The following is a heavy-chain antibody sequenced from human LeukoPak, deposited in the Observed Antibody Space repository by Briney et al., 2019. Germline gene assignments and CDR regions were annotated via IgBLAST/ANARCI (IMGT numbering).Heavy chain of an antibody. D-gene: IGHD4-17*01. V-gene: IGHV1-2*04. CDR3: ALSSYGDYEAFDI. CDR2: INPNSGGA. Sequence: ASVKVSCKASGYTFTGYYMHWVRQAPGQGLEWMGWINPNSGGANYAQKFQGWVTMTRDTSISTAYMELSRLRSDDTAVYYCALSSYGDYEAFDIWGQGTMVTVSS. J-gene: IGHJ3*02. CDR1: GYTFTGYY.